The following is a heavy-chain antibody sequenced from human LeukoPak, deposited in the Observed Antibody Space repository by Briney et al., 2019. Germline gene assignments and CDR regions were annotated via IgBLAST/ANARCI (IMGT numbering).Heavy chain of an antibody. V-gene: IGHV5-51*01. CDR1: GGTFSSYV. Sequence: KVSCKASGGTFSSYVISWVRQAPGQGLEWMGIIYPGDSDTRYSPSFQGQVTISADKSIRTAYLQWSSLKASDTAMYYCASLTRYCGGDCFDYWGQGTLVTVSS. J-gene: IGHJ4*02. D-gene: IGHD2-21*01. CDR3: ASLTRYCGGDCFDY. CDR2: IYPGDSDT.